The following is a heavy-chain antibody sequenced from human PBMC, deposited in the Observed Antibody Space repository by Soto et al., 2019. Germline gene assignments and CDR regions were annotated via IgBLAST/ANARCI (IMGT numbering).Heavy chain of an antibody. CDR2: IWYDGSNK. V-gene: IGHV3-33*01. Sequence: QVQLVQSGAEVKKPGSSVKVSCKASGGTFSSYGMHWVRQAPGKGLEWVAVIWYDGSNKYYADSVKGRFTISRDNSKNTLYLQMNSLRAEDTAVYYCARELDYDFWSGYYKSYYYYGMDVWGQGTTDTVSS. CDR1: GGTFSSYG. CDR3: ARELDYDFWSGYYKSYYYYGMDV. J-gene: IGHJ6*02. D-gene: IGHD3-3*01.